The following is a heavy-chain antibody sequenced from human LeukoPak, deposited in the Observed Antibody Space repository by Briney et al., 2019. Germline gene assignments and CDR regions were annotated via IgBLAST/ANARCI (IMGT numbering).Heavy chain of an antibody. J-gene: IGHJ4*02. Sequence: SETLSLTCAVYGGSFSGYYWSWIRQPPGKGLEWIGEINHSGSTNYNPSLKSRVTIPVDTSKNQFSLKLSSVTAADTAVYYCASRAIFGVVTYWGQGTLVTVSS. D-gene: IGHD3-3*01. CDR1: GGSFSGYY. CDR2: INHSGST. V-gene: IGHV4-34*01. CDR3: ASRAIFGVVTY.